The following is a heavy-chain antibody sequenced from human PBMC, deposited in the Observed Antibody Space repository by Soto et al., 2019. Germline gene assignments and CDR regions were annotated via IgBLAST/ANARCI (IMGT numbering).Heavy chain of an antibody. CDR1: GFNFSGDW. CDR3: ARGPRGLYHHDY. V-gene: IGHV3-74*01. Sequence: PGGSLRLSCTAAGFNFSGDWMHWVRQAAGKGLVWVSRINMDGSSTNYADSVKGRFTISRDNAKNTLYLQMNSLRVDDTAVYYCARGPRGLYHHDYWGQGALVTVSS. CDR2: INMDGSST. D-gene: IGHD2-2*01. J-gene: IGHJ4*02.